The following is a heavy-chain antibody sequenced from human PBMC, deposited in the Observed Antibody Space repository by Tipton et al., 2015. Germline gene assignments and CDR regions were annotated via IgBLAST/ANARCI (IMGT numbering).Heavy chain of an antibody. D-gene: IGHD4-17*01. CDR2: IYYSGNT. CDR3: ARELNGDGDWFDT. J-gene: IGHJ5*02. CDR1: GGSISSGSYF. Sequence: TLSLTCTVSGGSISSGSYFWSWIRQPPGKALEWIGYIYYSGNTNYHPSLKSRVTISVDTSKNQFSLQLSSVTAADTAVYYCARELNGDGDWFDTWGQGILVTVSS. V-gene: IGHV4-61*01.